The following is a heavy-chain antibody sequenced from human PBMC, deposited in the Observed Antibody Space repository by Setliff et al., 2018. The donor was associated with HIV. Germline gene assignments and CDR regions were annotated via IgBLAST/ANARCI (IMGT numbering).Heavy chain of an antibody. CDR1: GFTFGNHF. Sequence: GGSLRLSCAASGFTFGNHFMAWVRQAPGKGLEWVANIKQDGVGKYYGDSGKGRFTISRDNAKNTLYLQMNSLRTEDTAVYYCARVFSSSWYGIDCWGQGTLVTVSS. D-gene: IGHD6-13*01. V-gene: IGHV3-7*01. CDR2: IKQDGVGK. J-gene: IGHJ4*02. CDR3: ARVFSSSWYGIDC.